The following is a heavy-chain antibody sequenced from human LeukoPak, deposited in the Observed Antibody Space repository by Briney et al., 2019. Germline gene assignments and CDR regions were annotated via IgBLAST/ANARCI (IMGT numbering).Heavy chain of an antibody. CDR1: GGSFSGYY. CDR3: ARELRYYDRSGYYLAYYFDY. V-gene: IGHV4-4*07. Sequence: SETLSLTCAVYGGSFSGYYWSWIRQPAGKGLEWIGRIYTSGSTNYNPSLKSRVTISVDTSKNQFSLKLSSVTAADTAVYYCARELRYYDRSGYYLAYYFDYWGQGTLVTVSS. D-gene: IGHD3-22*01. J-gene: IGHJ4*02. CDR2: IYTSGST.